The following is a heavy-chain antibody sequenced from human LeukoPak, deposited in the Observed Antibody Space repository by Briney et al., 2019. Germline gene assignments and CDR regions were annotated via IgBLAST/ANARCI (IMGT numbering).Heavy chain of an antibody. CDR3: ARAPYSSSWYADD. V-gene: IGHV4-31*03. CDR1: GGSISSGGYY. D-gene: IGHD6-13*01. Sequence: SETLSLTCTVSGGSISSGGYYWSWIRQHPGKGLEWIGYIYYSGSTYYNPSLKSRVTISVDTSKNQFSLKLSSVTAADTAVYYCARAPYSSSWYADDWGQGTLVTVSS. CDR2: IYYSGST. J-gene: IGHJ4*02.